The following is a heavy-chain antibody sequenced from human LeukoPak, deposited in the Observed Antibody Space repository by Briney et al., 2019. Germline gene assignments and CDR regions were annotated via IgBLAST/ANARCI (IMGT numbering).Heavy chain of an antibody. J-gene: IGHJ4*02. D-gene: IGHD4-17*01. Sequence: ASVKVSCKASGYTFSDYHMHWVRQAPGQGLEWMGWINPNSDDTKYAQKFRGRVTMTRDTSITTAYMDLYRLTSDDTALYYCARARRTRNIYGDYVFLFDYWGQGTLVTASS. CDR3: ARARRTRNIYGDYVFLFDY. CDR2: INPNSDDT. CDR1: GYTFSDYH. V-gene: IGHV1-2*02.